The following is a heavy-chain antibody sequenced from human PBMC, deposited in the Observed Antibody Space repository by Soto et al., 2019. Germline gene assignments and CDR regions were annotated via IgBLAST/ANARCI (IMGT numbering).Heavy chain of an antibody. J-gene: IGHJ4*02. CDR1: GFTYNNYA. CDR2: ISGTGETT. Sequence: GESLKISCAASGFTYNNYAMSWVRQAPGKGLQWVSAISGTGETTYYADSVRGRFTISRDNSKNTLSLQMNSLRAEDTAVYYCAKRGARGSSWPFDFWGLGTLVTVSS. D-gene: IGHD6-13*01. CDR3: AKRGARGSSWPFDF. V-gene: IGHV3-23*01.